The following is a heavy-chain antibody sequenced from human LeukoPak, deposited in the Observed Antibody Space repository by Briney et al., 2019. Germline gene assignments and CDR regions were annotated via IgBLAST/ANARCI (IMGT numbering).Heavy chain of an antibody. V-gene: IGHV3-69-1*01. CDR1: GFIFSDYT. D-gene: IGHD5-12*01. CDR2: ISSVNYI. J-gene: IGHJ4*02. Sequence: AGGSLRLSCAASGFIFSDYTIDWVRQAPGKGLECVSSISSVNYIHYADSVKGRFTISRDNATNSLFLQMNSLRDEDTGVYYCARDGYGGSHFDLWGQGTLVTVSS. CDR3: ARDGYGGSHFDL.